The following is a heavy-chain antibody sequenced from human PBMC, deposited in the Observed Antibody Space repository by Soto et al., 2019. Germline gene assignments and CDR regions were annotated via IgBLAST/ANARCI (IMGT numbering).Heavy chain of an antibody. CDR2: IDPSDSYT. V-gene: IGHV5-10-1*01. CDR3: AIYDFWSGYLPYGMDV. Sequence: GESLKISCKGSGYSFTSYWISWVRQMPGKGLEWMGRIDPSDSYTNYSPSFQGHVTISADKSISTAYLQWSSLKASDTAMYYCAIYDFWSGYLPYGMDVWGQGTTVTVSS. J-gene: IGHJ6*02. D-gene: IGHD3-3*01. CDR1: GYSFTSYW.